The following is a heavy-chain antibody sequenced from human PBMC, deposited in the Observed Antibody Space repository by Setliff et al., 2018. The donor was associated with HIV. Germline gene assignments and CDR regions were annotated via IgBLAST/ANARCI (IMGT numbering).Heavy chain of an antibody. CDR3: ARVQMAYAAFDV. CDR1: GGSISTYY. V-gene: IGHV4-59*01. CDR2: IYFTGSS. Sequence: SETPSLTCAVSGGSISTYYWSWIRQPPGKGLEWIWSIYFTGSSDNNPSLKSRVTLSVDTSKHQFSLKLSSVTAADTAVYYCARVQMAYAAFDVWGQGTMVTVSS. D-gene: IGHD4-17*01. J-gene: IGHJ3*01.